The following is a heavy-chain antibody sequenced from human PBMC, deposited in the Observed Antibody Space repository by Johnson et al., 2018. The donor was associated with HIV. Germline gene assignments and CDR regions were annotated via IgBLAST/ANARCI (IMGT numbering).Heavy chain of an antibody. V-gene: IGHV3-53*01. CDR3: ARGGILGYSDGPGAFDI. CDR1: GFTVSSNY. Sequence: VQLVESGGGLIQPGGSLRLSCAASGFTVSSNYMSWVRQAPGKWLEWVSVIYSGGSTYYADSVKGRFTISRDNSKNTLYLQMNSLRAEDTAVYYCARGGILGYSDGPGAFDIWGQGTMVTVYS. J-gene: IGHJ3*02. CDR2: IYSGGST. D-gene: IGHD5-18*01.